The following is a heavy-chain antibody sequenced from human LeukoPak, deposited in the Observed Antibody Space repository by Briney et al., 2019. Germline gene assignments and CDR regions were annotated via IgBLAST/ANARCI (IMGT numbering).Heavy chain of an antibody. CDR2: IYYSGST. Sequence: SETLSLTCTVSGGSISSYYWSWIRQPPGKGLEWIGYIYYSGSTNYNPSLKSRVTISVDTSKNQLSLKLSSVTAADTAVYYCARLPFFYDSSGYYSPDAFDIWGQGTMVTVSS. CDR1: GGSISSYY. V-gene: IGHV4-59*08. D-gene: IGHD3-22*01. CDR3: ARLPFFYDSSGYYSPDAFDI. J-gene: IGHJ3*02.